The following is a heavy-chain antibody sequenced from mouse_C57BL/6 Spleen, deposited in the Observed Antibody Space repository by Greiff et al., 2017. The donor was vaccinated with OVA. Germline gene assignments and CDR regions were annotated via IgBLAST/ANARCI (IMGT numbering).Heavy chain of an antibody. CDR1: GYTFTSYW. V-gene: IGHV1-64*01. CDR3: ARSDSNPYYYAMDY. CDR2: IHPNSGST. J-gene: IGHJ4*01. Sequence: QVQLQQPGAELVKPGASVKLSCKASGYTFTSYWMHWVKQRPGQGLEWIGMIHPNSGSTNYNEKFKSKATLTVDKSSSTAYMQLSRLTSEDSAVYYCARSDSNPYYYAMDYWGQGTSVTVSS. D-gene: IGHD2-5*01.